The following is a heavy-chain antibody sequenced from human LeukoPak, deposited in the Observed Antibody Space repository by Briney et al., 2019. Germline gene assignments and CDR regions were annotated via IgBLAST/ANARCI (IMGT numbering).Heavy chain of an antibody. CDR2: IYTSGST. V-gene: IGHV4-61*02. D-gene: IGHD6-13*01. Sequence: SQTLSLTCTVSGGSISSGSYYWSWIRQPAGKGLEWIGRIYTSGSTNYNPSLKSRVTISVDTSKNQFSLKLSSVPAADTAVYYCARRNSSSWVPGAFDIWGQGTMVTVSP. CDR1: GGSISSGSYY. J-gene: IGHJ3*02. CDR3: ARRNSSSWVPGAFDI.